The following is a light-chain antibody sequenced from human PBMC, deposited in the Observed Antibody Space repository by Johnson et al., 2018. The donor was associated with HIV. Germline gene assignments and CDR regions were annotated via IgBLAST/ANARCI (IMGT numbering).Light chain of an antibody. V-gene: IGLV1-51*01. CDR1: SSNIGNNY. J-gene: IGLJ1*01. Sequence: QAVLTQPPSVSAAPGQKVTISCSGSSSNIGNNYVSWYRQLPGTAPKLLIYDNNKRPSGIPDRFSGSKSGTSATLGITGLQTGAEAEYYCGTWDRRRRALYVFGTGTKVTVL. CDR3: GTWDRRRRALYV. CDR2: DNN.